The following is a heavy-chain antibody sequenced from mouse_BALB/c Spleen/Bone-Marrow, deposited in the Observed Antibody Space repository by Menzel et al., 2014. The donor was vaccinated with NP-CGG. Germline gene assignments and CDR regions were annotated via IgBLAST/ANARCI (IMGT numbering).Heavy chain of an antibody. D-gene: IGHD2-14*01. CDR3: ARPYRYYFDY. CDR1: KFTFSSYG. J-gene: IGHJ2*01. V-gene: IGHV5-6-3*01. Sequence: GSRILSSASSKFTFSSYGMSWVRQTPDKRLELVATINSNGGSTYYPDSVKGRFTISRDNAKNTLYLQMSSLKSEDTAMYYCARPYRYYFDYWGQGTTLTVSS. CDR2: INSNGGST.